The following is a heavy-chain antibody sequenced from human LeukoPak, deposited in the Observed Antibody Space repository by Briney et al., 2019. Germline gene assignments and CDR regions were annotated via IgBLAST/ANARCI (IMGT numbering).Heavy chain of an antibody. Sequence: TGGSLRLSCAASGFTFSSYSMNWVRQAPGKGLEWVSAISGSGGSTYYADSVKGRFTISRDNSKNTLYLQMNSLRAEDTAVYYCAKDLSFAGSSGWPDAFDIWGQGTMVTVSS. CDR1: GFTFSSYS. CDR2: ISGSGGST. J-gene: IGHJ3*02. CDR3: AKDLSFAGSSGWPDAFDI. V-gene: IGHV3-23*01. D-gene: IGHD6-19*01.